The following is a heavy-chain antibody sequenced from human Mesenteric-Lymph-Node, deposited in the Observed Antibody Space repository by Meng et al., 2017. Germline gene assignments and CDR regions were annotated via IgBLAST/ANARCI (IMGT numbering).Heavy chain of an antibody. Sequence: GESLKISCAASGFTFSSYAMHWVRQAPGKGLEWVAVISYDGSYKNYADSEKGRFTISRDYSKNTLYLQMNSLRPEDTAVYYCARDYLGALGYWGQGTLVTVSS. J-gene: IGHJ4*02. CDR1: GFTFSSYA. V-gene: IGHV3-30*04. CDR3: ARDYLGALGY. CDR2: ISYDGSYK. D-gene: IGHD3-16*01.